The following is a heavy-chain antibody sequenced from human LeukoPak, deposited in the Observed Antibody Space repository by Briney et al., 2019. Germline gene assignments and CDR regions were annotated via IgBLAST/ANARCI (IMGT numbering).Heavy chain of an antibody. CDR3: AREILGGFNPGAY. D-gene: IGHD1-14*01. CDR1: LDSTTSNF. Sequence: SETLSLTCTVSLDSTTSNFWSWVRQPPGKGLEWIGEIHRSGSPSYNPSLQSRVTISIDRSRNQIVLELSSVTAADTAVYYCAREILGGFNPGAYWGQGTLVTVSS. J-gene: IGHJ4*02. V-gene: IGHV4-4*02. CDR2: IHRSGSP.